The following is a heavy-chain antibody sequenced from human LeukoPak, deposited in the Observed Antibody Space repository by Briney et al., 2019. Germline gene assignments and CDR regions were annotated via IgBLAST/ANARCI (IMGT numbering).Heavy chain of an antibody. CDR3: ARDAVYCSGGSCYPTYYFDY. D-gene: IGHD2-15*01. V-gene: IGHV3-53*01. Sequence: ETLSLTCAVSGDSISTNHWWSWVRQAPGKGLEWVSVIYSGGSTYYADSVKGRFTISRDNSKNTLYLQMNSLRAEDTAVYYCARDAVYCSGGSCYPTYYFDYWGQGTLVTVSS. CDR1: GDSISTNH. CDR2: IYSGGST. J-gene: IGHJ4*02.